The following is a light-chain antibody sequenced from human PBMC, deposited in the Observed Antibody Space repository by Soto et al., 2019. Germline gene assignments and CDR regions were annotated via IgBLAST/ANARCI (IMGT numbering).Light chain of an antibody. J-gene: IGKJ1*01. CDR3: LQDFKYPRT. Sequence: AILMTQSPSSLSASVGDRVTITCRASQGIRNDVAWYQQKPGKAPKLLIYEASTLQSGVPSRFSGSYSGTDFTLTIGSLQPEDFATYYCLQDFKYPRTFGQGTKVEIK. V-gene: IGKV1-6*01. CDR2: EAS. CDR1: QGIRND.